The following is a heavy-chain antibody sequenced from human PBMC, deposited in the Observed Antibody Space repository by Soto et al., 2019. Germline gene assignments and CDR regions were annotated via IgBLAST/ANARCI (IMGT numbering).Heavy chain of an antibody. CDR1: GGSISDGYY. CDR2: ISDSGST. CDR3: ARRDRSGFSYWLDT. D-gene: IGHD3-22*01. Sequence: TVSGGSISDGYYWSWIRQHPGKGLEWIGSISDSGSTSYNPSLKSRLTISVDTSKNQFSLNLRSVTAADTAVYYCARRDRSGFSYWLDTWGQGTLVTVSS. J-gene: IGHJ5*02. V-gene: IGHV4-31*03.